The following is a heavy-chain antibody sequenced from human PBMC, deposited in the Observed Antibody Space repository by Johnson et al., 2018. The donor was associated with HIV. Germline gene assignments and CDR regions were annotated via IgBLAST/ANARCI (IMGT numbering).Heavy chain of an antibody. V-gene: IGHV3-7*05. Sequence: VQLVESGGGLARPGASLRLSCEASGFTFSLYWMSWVRQAPGKGLEWVANIKEDGSEEYYVDSVEGRLTISRDNDKSSLYLQIDNLRADDTGMYYCARDGLYSSPWDAFDIWGQGTMVTVSS. CDR2: IKEDGSEE. CDR3: ARDGLYSSPWDAFDI. J-gene: IGHJ3*02. D-gene: IGHD6-13*01. CDR1: GFTFSLYW.